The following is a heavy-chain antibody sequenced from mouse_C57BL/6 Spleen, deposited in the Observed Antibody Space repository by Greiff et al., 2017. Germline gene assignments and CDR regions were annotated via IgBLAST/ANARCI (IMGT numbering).Heavy chain of an antibody. J-gene: IGHJ4*01. CDR1: GYTFTDYN. V-gene: IGHV1-22*01. Sequence: VQLQQSGPELVKPGASVKMSCKASGYTFTDYNMHWVKQSHGKSLEWIGYINPNNGGTSYNQKFKGKATLTVNKSSSTAYMELRSLTSEDSAVYYCAKNYYGSLYAMDYWGQGTSVTVSS. CDR3: AKNYYGSLYAMDY. CDR2: INPNNGGT. D-gene: IGHD1-1*01.